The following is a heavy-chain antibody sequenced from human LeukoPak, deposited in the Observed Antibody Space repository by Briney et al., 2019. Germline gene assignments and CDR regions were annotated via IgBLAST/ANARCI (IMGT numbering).Heavy chain of an antibody. V-gene: IGHV3-23*01. D-gene: IGHD2-15*01. Sequence: GGSLRLSCAASGFTFSSYAMSWVRQAPGKGLEWVSAISGSGGSTYYADSVKGRFTISRDNSKNTLYLQMNSLRAEDTAVYYCAKDRGLEYCSGGSCYSGYNFQHWGQGTLVTVSS. CDR3: AKDRGLEYCSGGSCYSGYNFQH. CDR2: ISGSGGST. CDR1: GFTFSSYA. J-gene: IGHJ1*01.